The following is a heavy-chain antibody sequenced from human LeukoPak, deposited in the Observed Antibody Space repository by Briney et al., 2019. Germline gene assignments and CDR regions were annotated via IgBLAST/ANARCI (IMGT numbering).Heavy chain of an antibody. CDR3: ARGPVVVTAPTFDH. J-gene: IGHJ4*02. D-gene: IGHD2-21*02. CDR2: INPSGGST. CDR1: GYTFSSYG. Sequence: ASVKVSCKTSGYTFSSYGISWVRQAPGQGLEWMGIINPSGGSTSYAQKFQGRVTMTRDTSTSTVYMELSSLRSEDTAVYYCARGPVVVTAPTFDHWGQGTLVTVSS. V-gene: IGHV1-46*01.